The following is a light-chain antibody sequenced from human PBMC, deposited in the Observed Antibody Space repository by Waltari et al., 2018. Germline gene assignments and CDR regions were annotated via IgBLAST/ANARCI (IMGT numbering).Light chain of an antibody. J-gene: IGLJ2*01. Sequence: QSALPPPASASGPPGQSTTIPSPGPSTAVGGANLVPWYHQHPGKAPHLLIYDVSGPPSGVSNRFSGSKSGNTASLTISGLQAEDEADYYCNSFTSSNTVVFGGGTKLTVL. CDR2: DVS. CDR3: NSFTSSNTVV. V-gene: IGLV2-14*03. CDR1: STAVGGANL.